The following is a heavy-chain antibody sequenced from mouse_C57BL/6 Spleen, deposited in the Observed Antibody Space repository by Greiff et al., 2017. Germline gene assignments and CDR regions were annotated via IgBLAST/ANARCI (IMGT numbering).Heavy chain of an antibody. CDR1: GYSFTGYY. V-gene: IGHV1-42*01. CDR3: AREWFAY. CDR2: INPSTGGT. Sequence: VPLLQSGPELVKPGASVKISCKASGYSFTGYYMNWVKQSPEKSLEWIGEINPSTGGTTYNQKFKAKATLTVDKSYRTAYMQLKSLTSEDSAVYYCAREWFAYWGQGTLVTVSA. J-gene: IGHJ3*01.